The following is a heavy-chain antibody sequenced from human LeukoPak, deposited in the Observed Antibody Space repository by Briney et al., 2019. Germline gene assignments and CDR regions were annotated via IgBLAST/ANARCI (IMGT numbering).Heavy chain of an antibody. CDR3: ARRWVSGLYGMDV. CDR2: IYPGDSDT. J-gene: IGHJ6*02. V-gene: IGHV5-51*01. Sequence: GESLKISCKGSGYSFTNYWIGWVRQMPGKGLEWMGIIYPGDSDTRYSPSFQGQVTISADKSISTAYLQWSSLKASDTAMYYCARRWVSGLYGMDVWGQGTTVTVSS. CDR1: GYSFTNYW. D-gene: IGHD6-13*01.